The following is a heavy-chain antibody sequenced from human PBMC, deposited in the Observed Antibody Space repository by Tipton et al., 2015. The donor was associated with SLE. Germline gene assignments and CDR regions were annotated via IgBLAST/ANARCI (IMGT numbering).Heavy chain of an antibody. V-gene: IGHV5-51*03. CDR3: ARLATVTSDFDF. J-gene: IGHJ4*02. CDR2: IFPTDSTL. CDR1: GYNFYNYW. Sequence: QLVQSGAAVRKPGESLKISCQASGYNFYNYWIGWVRQMPGGGLESMGVIFPTDSTLRYSPSFQGQVTISVDKSINTAYLQWSSLKASDTAMYYCARLATVTSDFDFWGQGTLVTVSS. D-gene: IGHD4-17*01.